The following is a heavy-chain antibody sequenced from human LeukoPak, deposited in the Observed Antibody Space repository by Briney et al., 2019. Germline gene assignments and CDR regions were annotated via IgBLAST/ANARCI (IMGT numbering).Heavy chain of an antibody. CDR2: ISGDGGST. CDR1: GFTFSNYA. D-gene: IGHD3-22*01. J-gene: IGHJ4*02. Sequence: GGSLRLSCTTSGFTFSNYAMTWVRQAPGKGLEWVSGISGDGGSTYYADSVKGRFTISRDYSKNSLHLQMNSLRAEDTAVYYCAKTSGSYFAGFDCWGQGTLVTVSS. V-gene: IGHV3-23*01. CDR3: AKTSGSYFAGFDC.